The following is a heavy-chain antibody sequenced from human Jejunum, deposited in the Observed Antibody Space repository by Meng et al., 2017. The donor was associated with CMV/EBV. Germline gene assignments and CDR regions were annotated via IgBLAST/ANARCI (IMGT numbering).Heavy chain of an antibody. D-gene: IGHD2-2*01. J-gene: IGHJ6*02. CDR3: ARDVAYCSSTTCYPLGSQSFYGMDV. CDR2: ISTYNGET. V-gene: IGHV1-18*01. Sequence: GRQAPGQGLEWMGWISTYNGETNYAQKLQGRVTVTTDTATSTAYMELRSLRSDDTAVYYCARDVAYCSSTTCYPLGSQSFYGMDVWGQGTTVTVSS.